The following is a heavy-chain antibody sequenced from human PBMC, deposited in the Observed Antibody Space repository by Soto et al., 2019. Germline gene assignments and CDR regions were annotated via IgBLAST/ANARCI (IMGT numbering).Heavy chain of an antibody. D-gene: IGHD2-2*01. J-gene: IGHJ4*02. Sequence: PSETLSLTCTVSGGSISSSSYYWGWIRQPPGKGLEWIGSIYYSGSTYCNPSLKSRVTISVDTSKNQFSLKLSSVTAADTAVYYCARLQDIVVVPAATNFDYWGQGTLVTVSS. CDR1: GGSISSSSYY. V-gene: IGHV4-39*01. CDR3: ARLQDIVVVPAATNFDY. CDR2: IYYSGST.